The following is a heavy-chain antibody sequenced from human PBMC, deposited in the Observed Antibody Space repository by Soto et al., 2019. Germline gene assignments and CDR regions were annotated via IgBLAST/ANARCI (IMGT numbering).Heavy chain of an antibody. D-gene: IGHD3-10*01. Sequence: EVQLVESGGGLVKPGGSLRLSCAASGFTFRGHTINWVRQAPGKGLEWVSSVSRSSSYIYYADSVKGRFTVSRDDAEKSLYLQMNSLRAEDTAIYYCARCMGFDGSGYAFFDSWGQGTQVTVSS. CDR2: VSRSSSYI. CDR1: GFTFRGHT. J-gene: IGHJ4*02. CDR3: ARCMGFDGSGYAFFDS. V-gene: IGHV3-21*01.